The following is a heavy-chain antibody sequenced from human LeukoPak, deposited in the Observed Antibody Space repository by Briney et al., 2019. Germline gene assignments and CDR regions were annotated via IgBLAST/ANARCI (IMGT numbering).Heavy chain of an antibody. CDR2: ITTTSSTT. J-gene: IGHJ4*02. Sequence: GGSLRLSCAASGFTFSGYSMHWVRQAPGKGLEWISYITTTSSTTYYIDSVEGRFTISRDNARNSLYLQMNSLRAEDTAVYYCASGPTPGVAAAADCWGQGTLVTVSS. CDR3: ASGPTPGVAAAADC. V-gene: IGHV3-48*01. D-gene: IGHD6-13*01. CDR1: GFTFSGYS.